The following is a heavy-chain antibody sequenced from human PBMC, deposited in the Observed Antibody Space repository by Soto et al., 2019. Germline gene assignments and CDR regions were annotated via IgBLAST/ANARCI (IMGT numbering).Heavy chain of an antibody. V-gene: IGHV4-34*01. CDR1: GGSFSGYY. Sequence: SETLSLTCAVYGGSFSGYYWSWIRQPPGKGLEWIGEINHSGSTNYNPSLKSRVTISVDTSKNQFSLKLSSVTAADTAVYYCARGKGYGDYHAFDIWGQGTMVTVSS. J-gene: IGHJ3*02. CDR2: INHSGST. CDR3: ARGKGYGDYHAFDI. D-gene: IGHD4-17*01.